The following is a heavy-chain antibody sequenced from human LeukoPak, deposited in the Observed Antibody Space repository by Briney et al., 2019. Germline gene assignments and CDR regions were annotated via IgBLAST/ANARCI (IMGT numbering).Heavy chain of an antibody. CDR3: ARDPIDIWDAFDI. Sequence: ASVKVSCKASGYTFTSYGISRVRQAPGQGLEWMGWISAYNGNTNYARKLQGRVTMTTDTSTSTAYMELRSLRSDDTAVYYCARDPIDIWDAFDIWGQGTMVTVSS. CDR1: GYTFTSYG. V-gene: IGHV1-18*01. CDR2: ISAYNGNT. D-gene: IGHD3/OR15-3a*01. J-gene: IGHJ3*02.